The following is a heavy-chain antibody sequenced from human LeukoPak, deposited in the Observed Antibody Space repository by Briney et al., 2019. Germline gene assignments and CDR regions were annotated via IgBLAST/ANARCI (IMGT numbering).Heavy chain of an antibody. CDR1: GYTLTSYD. J-gene: IGHJ5*02. V-gene: IGHV1-8*02. CDR2: MNPNSGNT. Sequence: ASVTVSCKASGYTLTSYDINWVRQAAGQGLEWMGWMNPNSGNTGYAQKFQGRVTMTRNTSISTAYMELSSLRSEDTAVYYCARGVLRGVIVGMRFDPWGQGTLVTVSS. CDR3: ARGVLRGVIVGMRFDP. D-gene: IGHD3-10*01.